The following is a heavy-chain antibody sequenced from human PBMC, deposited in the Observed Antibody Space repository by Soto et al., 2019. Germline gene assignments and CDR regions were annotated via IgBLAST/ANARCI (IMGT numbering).Heavy chain of an antibody. CDR1: GGSISSYY. D-gene: IGHD3-22*01. V-gene: IGHV4-59*01. Sequence: SETLSLTCTVSGGSISSYYWSWIRQPPGKGLEWIGYIYYSGSTNYNPSLKSRVTISVDTSKNQFSLKLSSVTAADTAVYYCARTSTYYYDSSGPMDVWGQGTTVTVSS. CDR2: IYYSGST. J-gene: IGHJ6*02. CDR3: ARTSTYYYDSSGPMDV.